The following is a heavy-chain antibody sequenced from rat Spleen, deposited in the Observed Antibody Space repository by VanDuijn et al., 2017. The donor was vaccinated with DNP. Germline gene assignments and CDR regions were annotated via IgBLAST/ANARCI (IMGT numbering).Heavy chain of an antibody. J-gene: IGHJ4*01. CDR2: INNTGTT. CDR1: GYSIISSYR. V-gene: IGHV3-3*01. Sequence: VQLQESGPGLVKPSQSLSLTCSVTGYSIISSYRWHWIRKSPGNKLEWLGYINNTGTTYYTPSLKSRISITRDTSKNQFCLQVNSVTTEDTATYYCAGGTEGRAMDAWGQGTSVTVSS. CDR3: AGGTEGRAMDA. D-gene: IGHD1-11*01.